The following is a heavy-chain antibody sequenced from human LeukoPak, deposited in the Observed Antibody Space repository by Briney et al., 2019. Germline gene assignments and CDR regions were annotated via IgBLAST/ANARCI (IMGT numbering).Heavy chain of an antibody. D-gene: IGHD6-13*01. CDR2: ISVYNGKT. J-gene: IGHJ6*03. CDR1: GYTFTTFG. V-gene: IGHV1-18*01. CDR3: ARAGWDSSSWYFHYYYYYMDV. Sequence: ASVKVSCKASGYTFTTFGITWVRQVPGQGLEWMGWISVYNGKTNYAQKLQGRVTMTTDTSTSTAYMELRSLRSDDTAVYYCARAGWDSSSWYFHYYYYYMDVWGKGTTVTISS.